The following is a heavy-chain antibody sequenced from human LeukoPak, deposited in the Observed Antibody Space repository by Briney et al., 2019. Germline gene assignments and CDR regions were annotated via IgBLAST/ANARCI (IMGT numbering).Heavy chain of an antibody. CDR1: GGTFSSYA. J-gene: IGHJ6*02. CDR3: ARDYYGSGSQGSYYGMDV. D-gene: IGHD3-10*01. V-gene: IGHV1-69*04. Sequence: GSSVKVSCKASGGTFSSYAISWVRQAPGQGLEWMGRIIPILGIANYAQKFQGRVTLTADKSTITAYMELEDTAVYYCARDYYGSGSQGSYYGMDVWGQGTTVTVAS. CDR2: IIPILGIA.